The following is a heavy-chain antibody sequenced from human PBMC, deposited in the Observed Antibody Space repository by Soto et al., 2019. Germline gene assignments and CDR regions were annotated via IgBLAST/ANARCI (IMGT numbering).Heavy chain of an antibody. Sequence: PSETLSLTCTVSGGSIISGGYYWSWIRQHPGKGLEWIGYIYYSGSTYYNPSLKSRVTISVDTSKNQFSLKLSSMTAADTAVYYCARAGSFYDSSGSYHDAFDIWGQGTMVTV. J-gene: IGHJ3*02. CDR1: GGSIISGGYY. CDR2: IYYSGST. CDR3: ARAGSFYDSSGSYHDAFDI. D-gene: IGHD3-22*01. V-gene: IGHV4-31*03.